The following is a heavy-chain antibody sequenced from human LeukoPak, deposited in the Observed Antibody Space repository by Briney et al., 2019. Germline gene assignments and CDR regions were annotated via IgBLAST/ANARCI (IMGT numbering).Heavy chain of an antibody. CDR1: GGSLSSGGYY. Sequence: ASQTLSLTCTVSGGSLSSGGYYWSWIRQHPGKGLEWMGYIYYSGSTYYNPSLKSRVTISVDTSKNQFSLKLSSATAADTAVYYCARDSVVVVASNYYYYYMDVWGKGTTVTVSS. CDR3: ARDSVVVVASNYYYYYMDV. CDR2: IYYSGST. D-gene: IGHD2-15*01. V-gene: IGHV4-31*03. J-gene: IGHJ6*03.